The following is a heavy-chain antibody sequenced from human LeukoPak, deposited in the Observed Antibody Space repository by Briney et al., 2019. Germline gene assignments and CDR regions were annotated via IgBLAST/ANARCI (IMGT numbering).Heavy chain of an antibody. CDR2: MTGYGAA. CDR3: AKGAAAGLVDWFDP. Sequence: GGSLRLSCAASGFTFNNYAMMWVRQAPGKGLQWVSTMTGYGAAYYADSGEGRFILSRDISKNTLYLQMYSLRAEDTAVYYCAKGAAAGLVDWFDPWGPGTLVTASS. V-gene: IGHV3-23*01. J-gene: IGHJ5*02. CDR1: GFTFNNYA. D-gene: IGHD6-13*01.